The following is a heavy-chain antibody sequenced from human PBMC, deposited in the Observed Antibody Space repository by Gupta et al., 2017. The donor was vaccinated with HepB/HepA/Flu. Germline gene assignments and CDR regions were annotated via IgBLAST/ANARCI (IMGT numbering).Heavy chain of an antibody. V-gene: IGHV3-23*02. J-gene: IGHJ6*02. Sequence: EVELLESGGGLVQTGGSLRISRSASGLSFSNYALLWFRQAQGKGLEWISGINGSGVSTSVGDSVKGRFIISRDNSKNTVDLQMKNLTVENKAVYYCTKDLLRAHIYGLYVWGQGTTVTVSS. D-gene: IGHD3-3*02. CDR2: INGSGVST. CDR3: TKDLLRAHIYGLYV. CDR1: GLSFSNYA.